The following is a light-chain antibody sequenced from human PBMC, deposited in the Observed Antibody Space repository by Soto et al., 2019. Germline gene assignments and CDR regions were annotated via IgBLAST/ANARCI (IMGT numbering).Light chain of an antibody. CDR3: QQGYSNPWT. V-gene: IGKV1-39*01. J-gene: IGKJ1*01. CDR2: AAS. CDR1: QSVNTY. Sequence: DIHMTQSPSSLSAALGDRVTITFRASQSVNTYLHWYQQKAGQAPKLLIYAASNLQSGVPSRFSGRGSGTDFTLTVESLQPEDFATYYCQQGYSNPWTFGQGTKVDIK.